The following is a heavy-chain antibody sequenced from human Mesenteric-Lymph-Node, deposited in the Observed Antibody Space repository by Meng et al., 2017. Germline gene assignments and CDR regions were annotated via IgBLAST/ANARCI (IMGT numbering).Heavy chain of an antibody. V-gene: IGHV3-30*04. Sequence: GESLKISCAASGFTFSSYAMHWVRQAPGKGLEWVAVISYDGSNKYYADSVKGRFTISRDNSKNTLYLQMNSLRAEDTAVYYCARVKTGFGAHFDYWGQGTLVTVSS. CDR2: ISYDGSNK. CDR3: ARVKTGFGAHFDY. D-gene: IGHD3-10*01. CDR1: GFTFSSYA. J-gene: IGHJ4*02.